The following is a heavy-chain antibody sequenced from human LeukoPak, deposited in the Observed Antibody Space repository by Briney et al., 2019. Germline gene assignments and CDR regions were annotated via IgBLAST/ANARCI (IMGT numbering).Heavy chain of an antibody. Sequence: GGSLRLSCAASGFTFSSFSMSWVRQAPGKGLEWVSYIRTSGTNTDYTGSVKGRFTISRDNAKNSLYLQMNSLRAEDTAVYYCARGLQGGVDYWGQGTLVTVSS. CDR1: GFTFSSFS. J-gene: IGHJ4*02. D-gene: IGHD3-16*01. V-gene: IGHV3-48*04. CDR2: IRTSGTNT. CDR3: ARGLQGGVDY.